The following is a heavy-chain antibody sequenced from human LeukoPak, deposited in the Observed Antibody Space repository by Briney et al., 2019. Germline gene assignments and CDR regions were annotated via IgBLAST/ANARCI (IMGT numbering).Heavy chain of an antibody. D-gene: IGHD1-26*01. CDR1: GFTFSNYN. J-gene: IGHJ3*02. CDR3: ARDVYSGSHDAFDI. CDR2: ITSSSTYI. V-gene: IGHV3-21*04. Sequence: GGSLRLSCAASGFTFSNYNMNWVRQAPGKGLEWVSSITSSSTYIYYADSVKGRFTISRDNAKNSLYLQMNSLRAEDTAVYYCARDVYSGSHDAFDIWGQGTMVTVPS.